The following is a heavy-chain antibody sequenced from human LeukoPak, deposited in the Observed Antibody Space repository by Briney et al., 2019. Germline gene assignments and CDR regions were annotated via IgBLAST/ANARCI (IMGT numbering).Heavy chain of an antibody. CDR2: IKQDGSEK. J-gene: IGHJ4*02. CDR3: AREDYYGSGSLFDY. D-gene: IGHD3-10*01. V-gene: IGHV3-7*03. Sequence: PRGSLRRSCAATGLTLSRDRMNWLGQAAGKEQEWGANIKQDGSEKYYVDSVKGRFTISRDNAKNSLYLQMNSLRAEDTAVYYCAREDYYGSGSLFDYWGQGTLVTVSS. CDR1: GLTLSRDR.